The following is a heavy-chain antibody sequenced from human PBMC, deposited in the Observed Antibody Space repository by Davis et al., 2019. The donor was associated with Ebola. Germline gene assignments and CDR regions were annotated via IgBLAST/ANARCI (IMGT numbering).Heavy chain of an antibody. CDR3: ARGGISMIVVPRDYYYGVDV. CDR1: GYTFSGYY. CDR2: INPNSGGT. Sequence: AASVKVSCKASGYTFSGYYMHWVRQAPGQGLEWMGRINPNSGGTNYAQKFQGRVTMTSDTSISTAYMELSRLRSDDTAVYYCARGGISMIVVPRDYYYGVDVWGQGTTVTVSS. J-gene: IGHJ6*02. D-gene: IGHD3-22*01. V-gene: IGHV1-2*06.